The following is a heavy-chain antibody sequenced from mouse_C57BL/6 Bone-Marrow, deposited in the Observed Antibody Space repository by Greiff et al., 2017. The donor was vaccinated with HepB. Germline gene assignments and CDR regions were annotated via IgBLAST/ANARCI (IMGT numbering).Heavy chain of an antibody. Sequence: VQLQQPGAELVMPGASVKLSCKASGYTFTSYWMHWVKQRPGQVLEWIGEIDPSDSYTNYNQKFKGKSTLTVDKSSSTAYMQLSSLTSEDSAVYYCARDYGSSYWGQGTLVTVSA. CDR3: ARDYGSSY. V-gene: IGHV1-69*01. J-gene: IGHJ3*01. CDR1: GYTFTSYW. D-gene: IGHD1-1*01. CDR2: IDPSDSYT.